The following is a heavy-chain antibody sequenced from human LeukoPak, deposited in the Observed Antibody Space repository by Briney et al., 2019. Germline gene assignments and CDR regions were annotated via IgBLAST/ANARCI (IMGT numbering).Heavy chain of an antibody. V-gene: IGHV3-23*01. Sequence: GGSLRLSCVASGRTFSSHAMTWVRQTPGKGLEWVSAISGSGGSTYYADSVKGRFTISRDNSKNTLYLQMNSLRAEDTAVYYCAKLVGSLYYYGMDVWGQGTTVTVSS. CDR2: ISGSGGST. CDR1: GRTFSSHA. D-gene: IGHD6-19*01. CDR3: AKLVGSLYYYGMDV. J-gene: IGHJ6*02.